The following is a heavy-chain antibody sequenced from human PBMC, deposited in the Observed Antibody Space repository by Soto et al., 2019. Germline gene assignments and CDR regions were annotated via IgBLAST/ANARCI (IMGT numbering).Heavy chain of an antibody. CDR3: AKVMDIVVVPAATDY. J-gene: IGHJ4*02. D-gene: IGHD2-2*03. Sequence: EVQLLESGGGLVQPGGSLRLSCAASGFTFSSYAMSWVRQAPGKGLEWVSAISGSGGSTYYADSVKGRFTISRDNAKNTLYLQMNSLRAEDTAVYYCAKVMDIVVVPAATDYWGQGTLVTVSS. CDR1: GFTFSSYA. CDR2: ISGSGGST. V-gene: IGHV3-23*01.